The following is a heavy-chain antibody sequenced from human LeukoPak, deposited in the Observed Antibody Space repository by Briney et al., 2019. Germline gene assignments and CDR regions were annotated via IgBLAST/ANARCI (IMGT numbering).Heavy chain of an antibody. CDR1: GYTFTSNY. CDR3: GVDTAMVYYYYYGMDV. CDR2: IIPIFGTA. J-gene: IGHJ6*02. V-gene: IGHV1-69*13. Sequence: GASVKVSCKASGYTFTSNYIHWVRQAPGQGLEWMGGIIPIFGTANYAQKFQGRVTITADESTSTAYMELSSLRSEDTAVYYCGVDTAMVYYYYYGMDVWGQGTTVTVSS. D-gene: IGHD5-18*01.